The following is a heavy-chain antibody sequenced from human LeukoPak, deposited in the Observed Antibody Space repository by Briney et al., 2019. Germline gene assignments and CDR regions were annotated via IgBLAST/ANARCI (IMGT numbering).Heavy chain of an antibody. J-gene: IGHJ5*01. CDR2: MCGTAGCT. CDR1: GFTFYMYA. CDR3: AKDRPNFHENSGHYYRRDGDS. V-gene: IGHV3-23*01. D-gene: IGHD3-22*01. Sequence: GGSLRLSCQASGFTFYMYAMSWVRQAPGKGLEWVASMCGTAGCTFYPDSVKGRLTISRDNSKNVLYLRMNSLTAEDTAIYYCAKDRPNFHENSGHYYRRDGDSWGQGTLVAVSS.